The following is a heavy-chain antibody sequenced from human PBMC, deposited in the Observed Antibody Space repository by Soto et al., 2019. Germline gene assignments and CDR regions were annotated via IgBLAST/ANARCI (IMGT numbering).Heavy chain of an antibody. V-gene: IGHV1-18*01. CDR2: ISAYSGNT. CDR3: ARSLTTVTIDAFDI. Sequence: GASVKVSCKASGYTFTSYGISWVRQAPGQGLEWMGWISAYSGNTNYAQKLQGRVTMTTDTSTSTAYMELRSLRSDDTAVYYCARSLTTVTIDAFDIWGQGTMVTVSS. D-gene: IGHD4-17*01. J-gene: IGHJ3*02. CDR1: GYTFTSYG.